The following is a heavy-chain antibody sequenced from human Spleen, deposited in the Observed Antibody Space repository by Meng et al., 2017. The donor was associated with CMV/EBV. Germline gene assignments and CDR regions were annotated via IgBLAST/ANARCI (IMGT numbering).Heavy chain of an antibody. CDR2: IIPILGIA. V-gene: IGHV1-69*04. J-gene: IGHJ3*02. CDR3: ARDSAGLKDIVVYNFRAFDI. D-gene: IGHD2-15*01. Sequence: SVQDICKASCGTFISYTISWVRQAPGQGLEWMGMIIPILGIANYAQKFQGRVTITADKSTSTAYMELSSLRSEDTAVYYCARDSAGLKDIVVYNFRAFDIWGQGRMVTVSS. CDR1: CGTFISYT.